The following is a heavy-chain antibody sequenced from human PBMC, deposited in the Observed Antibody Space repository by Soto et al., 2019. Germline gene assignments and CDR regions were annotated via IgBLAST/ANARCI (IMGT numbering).Heavy chain of an antibody. V-gene: IGHV1-18*01. CDR1: GYTFTSYG. CDR3: ARDQGAGQYGMDV. Sequence: QVQLVQSGAEVKTPGASVKVSCKASGYTFTSYGVSWVRQAPGQGLEWIGWISAYNGDTNYAQKVQGRVTMTTDTCATTTYMDLRSLRADDTAVYYCARDQGAGQYGMDVWGQGTTVTVSS. J-gene: IGHJ6*02. CDR2: ISAYNGDT.